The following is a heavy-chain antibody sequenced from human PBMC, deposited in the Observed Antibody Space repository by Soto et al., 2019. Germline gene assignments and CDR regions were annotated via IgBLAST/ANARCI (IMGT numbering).Heavy chain of an antibody. CDR3: VRALGSRFMEWPRFDP. CDR2: ISYRATT. V-gene: IGHV4-30-4*01. D-gene: IGHD3-3*01. Sequence: QVQLQESGPGLVKPSQTLSLTCTVSGASISSGDYYWSWIRQPPAKGLEWIAHISYRATTNYNPSLKSRVTMSVDTSKDQFSLKLNSVNAADTAVYYCVRALGSRFMEWPRFDPWCQGTLVTASS. J-gene: IGHJ5*02. CDR1: GASISSGDYY.